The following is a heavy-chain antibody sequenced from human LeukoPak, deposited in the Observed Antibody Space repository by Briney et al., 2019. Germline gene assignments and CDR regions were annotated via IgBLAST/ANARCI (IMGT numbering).Heavy chain of an antibody. V-gene: IGHV3-43*02. Sequence: GGSLRLSCAASGFXFDDYPMHWVRQVQGKGLEWVSLISGDGGTTYYADSVKGRFTISRDNSKNSLFLQMNSLRTEDTALYYCAKDYYWGQGTLVTVSS. J-gene: IGHJ4*02. CDR2: ISGDGGTT. CDR3: AKDYY. CDR1: GFXFDDYP.